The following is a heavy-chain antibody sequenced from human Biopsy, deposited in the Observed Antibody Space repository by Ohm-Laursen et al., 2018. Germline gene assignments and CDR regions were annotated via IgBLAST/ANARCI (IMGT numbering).Heavy chain of an antibody. V-gene: IGHV3-11*01. Sequence: SLRLSCAASGFSFSDYHMRWIRQAPGRGLEWVSYISGGGTIYYGDSMKGRVTISRDNAKNSLYLQMHSLRAEDTAVYYCARGDYFDSNGYFWFDPWGQGTLVTVSS. CDR3: ARGDYFDSNGYFWFDP. D-gene: IGHD3-22*01. CDR2: ISGGGTI. CDR1: GFSFSDYH. J-gene: IGHJ5*02.